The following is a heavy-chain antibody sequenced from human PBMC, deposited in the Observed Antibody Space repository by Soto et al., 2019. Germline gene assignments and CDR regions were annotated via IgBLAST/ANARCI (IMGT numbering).Heavy chain of an antibody. J-gene: IGHJ4*02. D-gene: IGHD1-1*01. CDR3: ARGSGILALPSELEDVNYDY. CDR2: INESGST. Sequence: QVQLQQWGAGLVKPSETLSLSCAVYGQSFSGHSWAWIRQPPGKGLEWIGEINESGSTYYNPSLRNRGTISTDTSKNQFSLRLSSVSAADTAAYFCARGSGILALPSELEDVNYDYWGQGTLVNVSS. CDR1: GQSFSGHS. V-gene: IGHV4-34*01.